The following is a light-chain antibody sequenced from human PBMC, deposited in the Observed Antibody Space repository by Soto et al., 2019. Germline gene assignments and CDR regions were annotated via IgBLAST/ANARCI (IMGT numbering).Light chain of an antibody. CDR3: SSFAGSNNFPYV. J-gene: IGLJ1*01. CDR2: EIN. CDR1: SSDVGAYDY. Sequence: QSALTQPPSASGSPGHSFTISCTGTSSDVGAYDYVSWYQQHPGKAPKLMIYEINKRPSGVPDRFSGSKSGNTASLTVSGLQAEDEADYYCSSFAGSNNFPYVFGTGTKVTVL. V-gene: IGLV2-8*01.